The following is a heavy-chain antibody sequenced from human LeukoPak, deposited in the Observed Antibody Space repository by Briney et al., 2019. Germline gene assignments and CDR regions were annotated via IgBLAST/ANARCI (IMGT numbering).Heavy chain of an antibody. CDR2: IATAGVS. CDR3: VRGGYGTGWSYFDY. CDR1: GFTLSSYD. V-gene: IGHV3-13*01. J-gene: IGHJ4*02. Sequence: GGSLRLSCAASGFTLSSYDMHWVRQVTGKGLDWVSAIATAGVSSYADSVKGRFIISRENAKNSLYLQMNSLRVGDTAVYYCVRGGYGTGWSYFDYWGQGTLVTVSS. D-gene: IGHD6-19*01.